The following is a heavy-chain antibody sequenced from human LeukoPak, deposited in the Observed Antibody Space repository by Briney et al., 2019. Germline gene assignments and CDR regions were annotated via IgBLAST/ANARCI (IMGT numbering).Heavy chain of an antibody. CDR1: GFTFSSYE. J-gene: IGHJ4*02. CDR2: ISSSGSTI. D-gene: IGHD6-13*01. V-gene: IGHV3-48*03. Sequence: GGSLRLSCAASGFTFSSYEMNWVRQAPGKGLEWVSYISSSGSTIYYAESVKGRFTISRDNAKNSLYLQMNSLRAEDTAVYYCAREGPRTAAAVFDYWGQGPLVPVSS. CDR3: AREGPRTAAAVFDY.